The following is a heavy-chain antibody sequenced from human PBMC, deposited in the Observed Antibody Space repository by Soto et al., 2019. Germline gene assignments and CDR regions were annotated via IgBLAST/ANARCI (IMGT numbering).Heavy chain of an antibody. CDR1: GFTFSSYE. CDR2: ISSSGSTI. Sequence: TGGSLRLSCAASGFTFSSYEMNWVRQAPGKGLEWVSYISSSGSTIYYADSVKGRFTISRDNAKNSLYLQMNSLRAEDTAVYYCATVYDLWSGLRYYYGMDVWGQGTTVTVSS. CDR3: ATVYDLWSGLRYYYGMDV. D-gene: IGHD3-3*01. J-gene: IGHJ6*02. V-gene: IGHV3-48*03.